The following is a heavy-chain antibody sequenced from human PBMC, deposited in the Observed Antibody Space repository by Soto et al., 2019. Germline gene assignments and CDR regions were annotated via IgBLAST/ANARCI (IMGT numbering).Heavy chain of an antibody. Sequence: KPSETLSLTCTFSVGSISRYYWSCIRHPAGKGLEWVGRIYSSGSFNYNSSLKSRVTMSVDTSKNQFSLKLTSVTAADTAVYYCARGTIYSGHYGMDVWGQGTTVTVSS. CDR1: VGSISRYY. J-gene: IGHJ6*02. D-gene: IGHD2-15*01. V-gene: IGHV4-4*07. CDR2: IYSSGSF. CDR3: ARGTIYSGHYGMDV.